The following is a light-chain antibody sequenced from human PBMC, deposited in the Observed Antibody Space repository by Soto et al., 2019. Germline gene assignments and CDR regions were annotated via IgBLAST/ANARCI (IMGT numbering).Light chain of an antibody. CDR2: AAS. CDR3: QQSDNTPWT. CDR1: QSIGRN. J-gene: IGKJ1*01. Sequence: DIQMTQSPSSLSASVRDRVTITCRSSQSIGRNLNWYLQKPGKAPKLLVYAASHLQSVVPSRFSCGGYGTAFTIIISSLQPADSATSYCQQSDNTPWTFGQGTKVDIK. V-gene: IGKV1-39*01.